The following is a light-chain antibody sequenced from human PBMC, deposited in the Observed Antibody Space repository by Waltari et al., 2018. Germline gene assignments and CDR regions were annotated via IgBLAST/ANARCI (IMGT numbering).Light chain of an antibody. Sequence: SYELTQPPSVSVSPGQTARITCSGDALPKRYAYWYQQKPGQAPVLVIYKDIERPSGIPGRFSGARSWTTVTLTISGIQAEDEADYYCQSADSSGTYVVFGGGTKLTVL. J-gene: IGLJ2*01. CDR3: QSADSSGTYVV. CDR2: KDI. V-gene: IGLV3-25*03. CDR1: ALPKRY.